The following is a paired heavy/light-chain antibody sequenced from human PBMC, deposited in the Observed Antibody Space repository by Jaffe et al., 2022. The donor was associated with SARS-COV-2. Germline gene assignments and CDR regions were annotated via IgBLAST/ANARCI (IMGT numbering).Light chain of an antibody. J-gene: IGKJ1*01. Sequence: DIQMTQSPSTLSAPVGDRVTITCRASQSINKYLAWYQQKPGKAPKLLIYEASSLESGVPSRFSGSGFGTDFTLTITSLQPDDSATFYCQQYDLFSVPTFGQGTKVEIK. CDR2: EAS. CDR1: QSINKY. CDR3: QQYDLFSVPT. V-gene: IGKV1-5*03.
Heavy chain of an antibody. CDR3: ARPVDGD. D-gene: IGHD3-10*01. CDR2: IYPGDSDT. CDR1: GYRFDDYW. Sequence: EAQLVQSGAEVKKPGESLKISCKVSGYRFDDYWIGWVRQMPGKGLEWMGIIYPGDSDTKYSPSFQGQVTISADKSISTVYLQWTSLKASDTAIYYCARPVDGDWGQGTLVTVSS. V-gene: IGHV5-51*01. J-gene: IGHJ4*02.